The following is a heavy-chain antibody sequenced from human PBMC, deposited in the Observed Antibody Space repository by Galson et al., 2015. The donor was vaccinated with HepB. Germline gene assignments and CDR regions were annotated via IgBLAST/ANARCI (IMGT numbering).Heavy chain of an antibody. V-gene: IGHV3-30-3*01. CDR1: GFTFSSYA. J-gene: IGHJ3*02. D-gene: IGHD1/OR15-1a*01. Sequence: SLRLSCAASGFTFSSYAMHWVRQAPGKGLEWVAVISYDGSNKYYADSVKGRFTISRDNSKNTLYLQMNSLRAEDTAVYYCARDIGNTFIDAFDIWGQGTMVTVSS. CDR2: ISYDGSNK. CDR3: ARDIGNTFIDAFDI.